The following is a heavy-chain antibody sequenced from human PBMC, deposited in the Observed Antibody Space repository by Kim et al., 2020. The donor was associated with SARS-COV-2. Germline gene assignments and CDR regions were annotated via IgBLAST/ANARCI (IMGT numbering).Heavy chain of an antibody. CDR3: AKAVSVGATHYYYYYGMDV. D-gene: IGHD1-26*01. Sequence: RFTIARDNSKNTLYLQMNSLRAEDTAVYYCAKAVSVGATHYYYYYGMDVWGQGTTVTVSS. V-gene: IGHV3-23*01. J-gene: IGHJ6*02.